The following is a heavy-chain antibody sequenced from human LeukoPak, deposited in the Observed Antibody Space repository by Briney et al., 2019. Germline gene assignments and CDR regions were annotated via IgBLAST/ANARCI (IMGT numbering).Heavy chain of an antibody. CDR3: ARVSIAAHYYYGMDV. D-gene: IGHD6-6*01. CDR2: ISSSSSYI. V-gene: IGHV3-21*01. CDR1: GFTFSSYS. Sequence: GGSLRLSCAASGFTFSSYSMNWVRQAPGKGLEWVSSISSSSSYIYYADSVKGRFTTSRDNAKNSLYLQMNSLRAEDTAVYYCARVSIAAHYYYGMDVWGKGTTVTVSS. J-gene: IGHJ6*04.